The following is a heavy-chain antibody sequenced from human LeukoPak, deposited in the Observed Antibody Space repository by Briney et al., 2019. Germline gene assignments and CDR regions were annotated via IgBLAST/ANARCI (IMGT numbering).Heavy chain of an antibody. CDR1: GFTFRSYW. V-gene: IGHV3-74*01. Sequence: PGGSLRLSCAASGFTFRSYWMHWVRQAPGKGLVWVSGINSDGSDTSYADDVKGRFTISRDNAKNTLYLQMNSLRAEDTAVYYCARDQSPKWGSGERYFDYWGQGTLVTVSS. D-gene: IGHD7-27*01. CDR2: INSDGSDT. J-gene: IGHJ4*02. CDR3: ARDQSPKWGSGERYFDY.